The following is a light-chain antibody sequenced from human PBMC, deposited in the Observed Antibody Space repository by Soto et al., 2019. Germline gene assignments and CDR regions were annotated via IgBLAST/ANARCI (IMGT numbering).Light chain of an antibody. V-gene: IGKV3-15*01. CDR2: GAS. Sequence: ETVMTQSPATLSVSPGEGATLSCRASQSVANNLAWYQQKPGQSPRLLIYGASTRATGIPARFSGSGSGTEFTPTISSLQSEEFGVYYCQQYMHWPPLTFGGGTKVEIK. CDR3: QQYMHWPPLT. CDR1: QSVANN. J-gene: IGKJ4*01.